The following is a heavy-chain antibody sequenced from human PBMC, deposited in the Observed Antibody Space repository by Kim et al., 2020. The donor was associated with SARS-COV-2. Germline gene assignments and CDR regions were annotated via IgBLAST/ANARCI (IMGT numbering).Heavy chain of an antibody. V-gene: IGHV1-8*01. D-gene: IGHD3-3*01. CDR1: GYTFTSYD. J-gene: IGHJ6*02. Sequence: ASVKVSCKASGYTFTSYDINWVRQATGQGLEWMGWMNPNSGNTGYAQKFQGRVTMTRNTSISTAYMELSSLRSEDTAVYYCARAQNTDQYYDFWSGYYTGYYYGMDVWGQGTTVTVSS. CDR2: MNPNSGNT. CDR3: ARAQNTDQYYDFWSGYYTGYYYGMDV.